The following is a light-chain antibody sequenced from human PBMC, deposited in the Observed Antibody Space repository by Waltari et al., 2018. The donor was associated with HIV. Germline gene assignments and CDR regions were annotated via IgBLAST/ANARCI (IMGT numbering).Light chain of an antibody. Sequence: QTVLTQPPSASGTHGQRVISYSSASNSNRGRSYVCWFPQVPGTAPKRLIFRNDQRPSGVADRFSGSKSGTSASLAISGLRSEDEADYYCAVWDYSLSGWVFGGGTKLTVL. V-gene: IGLV1-47*01. CDR1: NSNRGRSY. J-gene: IGLJ3*02. CDR3: AVWDYSLSGWV. CDR2: RND.